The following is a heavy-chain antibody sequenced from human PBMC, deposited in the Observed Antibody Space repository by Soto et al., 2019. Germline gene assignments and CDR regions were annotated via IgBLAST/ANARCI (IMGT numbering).Heavy chain of an antibody. V-gene: IGHV4-30-4*01. CDR3: PRARGARYFDY. CDR1: GGSISSGDYY. D-gene: IGHD2-15*01. CDR2: IYYSGST. J-gene: IGHJ4*02. Sequence: QVQLQESGPGLVKPSQTLSLTCTVSGGSISSGDYYWSWIRQPPGKGLEWIGYIYYSGSTYYNPSLKRRVTISEDTPKNQFPLKLGSVTAADTAVYYCPRARGARYFDYWGQGTLVTVSS.